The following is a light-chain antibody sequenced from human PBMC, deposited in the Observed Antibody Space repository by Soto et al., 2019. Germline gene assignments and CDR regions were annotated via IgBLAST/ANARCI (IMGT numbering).Light chain of an antibody. CDR1: QSIRSN. J-gene: IGKJ5*01. Sequence: EIVMTQSPDTLSVSPGEGATLSCRVSQSIRSNLAWYQQKSGQSPRLLIYDVSTRATGVPARFSGTGSETDFTLTISGLQSEDSAVYFCQQYNNWPFSFGQGTRLEIK. V-gene: IGKV3-15*01. CDR2: DVS. CDR3: QQYNNWPFS.